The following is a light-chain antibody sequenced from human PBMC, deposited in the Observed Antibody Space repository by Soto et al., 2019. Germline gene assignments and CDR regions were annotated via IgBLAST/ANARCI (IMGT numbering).Light chain of an antibody. V-gene: IGKV3-20*01. Sequence: EIVMTQSPATLSVSPGGRATVSFRASQSVSNSLAWYQQKPGQAPRLLIYGGSSRATGIPVRFSGSGSETDFTLTITRLEPEDFAVYYCQQYSSSRTFGQGTKVDIK. CDR2: GGS. J-gene: IGKJ1*01. CDR1: QSVSNS. CDR3: QQYSSSRT.